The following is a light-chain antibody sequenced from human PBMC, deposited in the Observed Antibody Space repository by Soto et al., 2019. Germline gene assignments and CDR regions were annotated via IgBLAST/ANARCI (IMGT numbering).Light chain of an antibody. CDR2: DAS. CDR3: QQLNNWPLT. CDR1: QRVRSD. J-gene: IGKJ4*01. V-gene: IGKV3-11*01. Sequence: IVLPHSPATRSFSPCERATLSFRASQRVRSDLAWYQQKPGQVPRLLIYDASRRATGIPARFSGSGSGTDFTLTISSLEPEDFAVYYCQQLNNWPLTFGGGTKVDI.